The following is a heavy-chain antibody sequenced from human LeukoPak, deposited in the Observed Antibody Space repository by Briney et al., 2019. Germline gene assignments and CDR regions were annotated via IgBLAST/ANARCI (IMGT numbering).Heavy chain of an antibody. CDR2: ISYDGSNK. V-gene: IGHV3-30*18. CDR1: GFTFSSYG. CDR3: AKDMGVSGCSYDFFDY. Sequence: GRSLRLSCAASGFTFSSYGMHWVRQAPGKGLEWVAVISYDGSNKYYADSVKGRFTISRDNSKNTLYLQMNSLRAEDTAVYYCAKDMGVSGCSYDFFDYWGQGTLVTVSS. J-gene: IGHJ4*02. D-gene: IGHD5-18*01.